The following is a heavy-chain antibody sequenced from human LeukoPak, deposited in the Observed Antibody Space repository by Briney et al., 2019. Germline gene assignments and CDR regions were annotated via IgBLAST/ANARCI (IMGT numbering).Heavy chain of an antibody. CDR1: GFTFSSYA. J-gene: IGHJ4*02. CDR3: AKWPVTYFYDSSGYSPFDY. D-gene: IGHD3-22*01. CDR2: ISGSGGST. V-gene: IGHV3-23*01. Sequence: GGSLRLSCAASGFTFSSYAMTWVRQAPGKGLEWVSGISGSGGSTYYADSVKSRFTISRDNSKNTMYLQMNSLRAEDTAVYYCAKWPVTYFYDSSGYSPFDYWGQGTLVTVSP.